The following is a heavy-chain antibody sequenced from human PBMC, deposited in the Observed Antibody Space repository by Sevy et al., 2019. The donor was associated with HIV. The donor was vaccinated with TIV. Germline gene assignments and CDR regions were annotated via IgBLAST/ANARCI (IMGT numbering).Heavy chain of an antibody. V-gene: IGHV3-33*08. Sequence: GGSLRLSCAASGFTFSSYGMHWVRQAPGKGLEWVAVIGHDGSNKYYADSVKGRFTISRDNSKNTLYLEMNSLRAEDTAVYYCAREGGGTQPDDAFDIWGQGTLVTVSS. CDR2: IGHDGSNK. J-gene: IGHJ3*02. CDR3: AREGGGTQPDDAFDI. D-gene: IGHD1-1*01. CDR1: GFTFSSYG.